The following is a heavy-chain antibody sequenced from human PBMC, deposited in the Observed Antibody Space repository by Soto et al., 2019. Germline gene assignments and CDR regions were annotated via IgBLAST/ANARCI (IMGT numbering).Heavy chain of an antibody. Sequence: PSETLSLTCTVSGGSISSYYWSWIRQPPGKGLEWIGYIYYSGSTNYNPSLKSRVTISVDTSKNQFSLKLSSVTAADTAVYYCASSVTYYDFWSGLNWFDPWGQGTLVTVSS. D-gene: IGHD3-3*01. V-gene: IGHV4-59*01. CDR2: IYYSGST. CDR3: ASSVTYYDFWSGLNWFDP. J-gene: IGHJ5*02. CDR1: GGSISSYY.